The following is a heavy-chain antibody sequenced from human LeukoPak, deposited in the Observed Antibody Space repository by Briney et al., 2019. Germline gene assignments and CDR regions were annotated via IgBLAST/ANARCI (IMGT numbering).Heavy chain of an antibody. J-gene: IGHJ4*02. CDR1: GYTFTTNA. CDR3: ARNYYDSSGYYRNYFDY. Sequence: GASVKVSCKASGYTFTTNAIHWVRQAPGERLEWMGWINTGNGNTKYSQKFQGRVTITRDTFASTAYMELSSLRSEDTAVYYCARNYYDSSGYYRNYFDYWGQGILVTVSS. V-gene: IGHV1-3*04. CDR2: INTGNGNT. D-gene: IGHD3-22*01.